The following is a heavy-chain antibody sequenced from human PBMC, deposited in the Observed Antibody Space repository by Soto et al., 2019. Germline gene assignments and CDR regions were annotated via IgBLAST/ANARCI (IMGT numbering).Heavy chain of an antibody. V-gene: IGHV4-39*01. J-gene: IGHJ3*02. Sequence: QSQLQESGPGLVKPSESLSLTCSVSGDSISRTNDYWAWIRQPPGKWLEWIGSIFYSGSTFYSPSLKRRVTISVAASKNQFSLKLSSVTAADMAVYYCARHSFGELLYAFHMWGQGTMVIVSS. D-gene: IGHD3-10*01. CDR3: ARHSFGELLYAFHM. CDR1: GDSISRTNDY. CDR2: IFYSGST.